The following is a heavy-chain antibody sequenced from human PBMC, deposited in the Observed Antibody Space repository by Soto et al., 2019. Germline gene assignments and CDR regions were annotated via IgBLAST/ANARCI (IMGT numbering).Heavy chain of an antibody. CDR3: ARGSSRWDY. D-gene: IGHD6-13*01. V-gene: IGHV4-4*07. Sequence: PSEALSLTCTVSGDSISSYFWSWIRQPAGKGLEWIGRVHTSGNTTYNPSLKSRVTMSVDTSKNQFSLRLSSVTAADTAMYYCARGSSRWDYWGQGTLVTVSS. CDR2: VHTSGNT. J-gene: IGHJ4*02. CDR1: GDSISSYF.